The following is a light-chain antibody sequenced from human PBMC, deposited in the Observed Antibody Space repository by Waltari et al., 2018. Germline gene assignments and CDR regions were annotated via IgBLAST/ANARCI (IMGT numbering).Light chain of an antibody. CDR2: AAS. CDR3: QQGHSVPPT. CDR1: QDIGSS. J-gene: IGKJ1*01. Sequence: EIQMTQSPSSVFASVGDRVAITCRATQDIGSSLVWYQQKPGQGPNLLIYAASNLQSGVPSRFSGSGSGTDFTLIINSLQPEDFATYYCQQGHSVPPTFGQGTRVEIK. V-gene: IGKV1-12*01.